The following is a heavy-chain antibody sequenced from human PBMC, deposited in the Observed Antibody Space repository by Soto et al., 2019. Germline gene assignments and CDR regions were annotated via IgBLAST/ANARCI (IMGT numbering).Heavy chain of an antibody. D-gene: IGHD6-13*01. V-gene: IGHV1-8*01. J-gene: IGHJ6*03. CDR3: ARVGIAAAGGGSSYYYYYYMDV. CDR1: GYTFTSYD. CDR2: MNPNSGNT. Sequence: ASVKVSCKASGYTFTSYDINWVRQATGQGLEWMGWMNPNSGNTGYAQKFQGRVTMTRNTSISTAYMELSSLRSEDTAVYYCARVGIAAAGGGSSYYYYYYMDVWGKGTTVTVSS.